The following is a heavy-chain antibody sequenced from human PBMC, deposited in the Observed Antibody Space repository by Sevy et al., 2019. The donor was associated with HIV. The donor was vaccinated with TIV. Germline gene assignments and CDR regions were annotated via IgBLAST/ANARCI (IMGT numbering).Heavy chain of an antibody. V-gene: IGHV4-39*01. J-gene: IGHJ5*02. CDR1: DGSLSSDNYY. D-gene: IGHD3-16*01. CDR3: ATIMICEVLSYNWFDP. Sequence: SETLSLTCTVSDGSLSSDNYYWVWIRQPPGKGLEWIGTVYYSGRTYYTPSLKTRVTISVDSSKNQFSLKLTSVTAADTAVYYCATIMICEVLSYNWFDPWGQGTLVTVSS. CDR2: VYYSGRT.